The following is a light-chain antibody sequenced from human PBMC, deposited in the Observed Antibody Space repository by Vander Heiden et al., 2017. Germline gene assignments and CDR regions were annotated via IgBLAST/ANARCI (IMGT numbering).Light chain of an antibody. CDR2: WAS. V-gene: IGKV4-1*01. CDR1: QSVLYSSNNKNY. J-gene: IGKJ2*01. CDR3: QQDDHPPYT. Sequence: DIVMTQSPDSLAVSLGERATINCKSSQSVLYSSNNKNYLAWYQQKPGQLPKLLISWASTRESGVPDRFSGSGSGTDFTITISSLQAEDVAVYYCQQDDHPPYTFGQGTKLEIK.